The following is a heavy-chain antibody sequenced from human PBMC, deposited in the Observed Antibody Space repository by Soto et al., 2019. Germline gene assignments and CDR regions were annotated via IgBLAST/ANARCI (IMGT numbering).Heavy chain of an antibody. J-gene: IGHJ1*01. CDR1: GFTFSDFY. CDR2: ISGRGNTI. CDR3: ARALTPGILAAAYFLH. V-gene: IGHV3-11*01. D-gene: IGHD6-13*01. Sequence: GSLRLSCAASGFTFSDFYMNWIRQAPGRGLEWVSYISGRGNTIYYADSVKGRFTISRDNAKNSLYLQMNSLRAEDTAIYFCARALTPGILAAAYFLHWGQGTLVTVSS.